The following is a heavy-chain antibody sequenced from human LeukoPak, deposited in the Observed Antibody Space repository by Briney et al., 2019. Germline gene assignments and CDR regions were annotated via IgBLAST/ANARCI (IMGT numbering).Heavy chain of an antibody. CDR1: GFTFSSYW. J-gene: IGHJ4*02. D-gene: IGHD1-26*01. CDR2: INTDGSST. CDR3: AKNPTPRIVGAHYYFDY. Sequence: GGSLRLSCAASGFTFSSYWMHWVRQAPGKGLVWVSRINTDGSSTSYADSVKGRFTISRDNAKNTLYLQMNSLRAEDTAIYYCAKNPTPRIVGAHYYFDYWGQGTLVTVSS. V-gene: IGHV3-74*01.